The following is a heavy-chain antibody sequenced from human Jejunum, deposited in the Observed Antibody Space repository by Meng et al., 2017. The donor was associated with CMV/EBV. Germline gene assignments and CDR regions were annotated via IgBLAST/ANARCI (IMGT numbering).Heavy chain of an antibody. D-gene: IGHD1-26*01. V-gene: IGHV4-30-4*01. CDR3: ARGQRSYSGSYPEWFDP. J-gene: IGHJ5*02. Sequence: GHLQESGPDLVKPSQTLSLTCTVSGGSISSGDYYWSWIRQPPGKGLEWIGCIYYSGSTYYNPSLKGRVTISVDTSKNQFSLNLSSVTAADTAVYYCARGQRSYSGSYPEWFDPWGQGTLVTVSS. CDR1: GGSISSGDYY. CDR2: IYYSGST.